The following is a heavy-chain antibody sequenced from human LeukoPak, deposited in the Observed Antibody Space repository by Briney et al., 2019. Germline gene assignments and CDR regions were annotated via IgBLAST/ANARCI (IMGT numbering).Heavy chain of an antibody. CDR1: GFTFSSYG. Sequence: GGSLRLSCAASGFTFSSYGMHWVRQAPGKGLEWVAFIRYDGSNKYYADSVKGRFTISRDNSKNTLYLQMNSLRAEDTAVYYCAKGNYYGSGSYNYFDYWGQGTSVIVSS. CDR2: IRYDGSNK. CDR3: AKGNYYGSGSYNYFDY. D-gene: IGHD3-10*01. V-gene: IGHV3-30*02. J-gene: IGHJ4*02.